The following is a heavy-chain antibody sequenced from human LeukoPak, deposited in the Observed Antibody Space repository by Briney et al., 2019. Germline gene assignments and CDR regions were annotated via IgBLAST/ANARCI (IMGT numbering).Heavy chain of an antibody. CDR2: IYYSGSP. CDR1: GGSVSSSNYY. V-gene: IGHV4-39*07. D-gene: IGHD3-3*01. CDR3: ARGLRFLEWFDSNWFDP. Sequence: PSETLSLTCTVSGGSVSSSNYYWGWIRQRPGKGLEWIGSIYYSGSPYYNPSLKSRVTISVDTSKNQFSLKLSSVTAADTAVYYCARGLRFLEWFDSNWFDPWGQGTLVTVSS. J-gene: IGHJ5*02.